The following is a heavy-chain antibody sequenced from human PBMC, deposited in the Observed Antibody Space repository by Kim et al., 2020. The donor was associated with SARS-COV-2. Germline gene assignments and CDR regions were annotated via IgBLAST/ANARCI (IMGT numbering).Heavy chain of an antibody. V-gene: IGHV1-8*01. D-gene: IGHD1-1*01. J-gene: IGHJ6*02. CDR1: GYTFTSYD. CDR2: MNPNSGNT. Sequence: ASVKVSCKASGYTFTSYDINWVRQATGQGLEWMGWMNPNSGNTGYAQKFQGRVTMTRNTSISTAYMELSSLRSEDTAVYYCARSRGELERLFMGYYYGMDVLGQGTTVTVSS. CDR3: ARSRGELERLFMGYYYGMDV.